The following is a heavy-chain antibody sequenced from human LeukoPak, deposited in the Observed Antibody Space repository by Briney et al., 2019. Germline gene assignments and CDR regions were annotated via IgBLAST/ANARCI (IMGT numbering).Heavy chain of an antibody. CDR2: IRYDGSNK. D-gene: IGHD6-6*01. CDR3: AREEVDSNSYYYGMDV. CDR1: GFTFSSYG. V-gene: IGHV3-30*02. Sequence: GGSLRLSCAASGFTFSSYGMHWVRLAPGKGLEWVAFIRYDGSNKYYADSVKGRFTISRDNAKNSLYLQMNSLRPEDTAVYFCAREEVDSNSYYYGMDVWGQGTTVTVSS. J-gene: IGHJ6*02.